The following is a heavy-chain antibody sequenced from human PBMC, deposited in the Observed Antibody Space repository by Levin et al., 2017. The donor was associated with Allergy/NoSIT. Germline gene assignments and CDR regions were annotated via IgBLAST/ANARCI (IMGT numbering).Heavy chain of an antibody. J-gene: IGHJ6*03. V-gene: IGHV4-61*02. CDR3: ARSPMVRGVGNYYYYMDV. D-gene: IGHD3-10*01. CDR1: GGSISSGFYY. Sequence: PSETLSLTCTVSGGSISSGFYYWIWIRQPAGKRLEWVGRLYTNGSTNYNPSLKNRVSMSIDTSKNQFSLKLSSVTAADTAVYYCARSPMVRGVGNYYYYMDVWGKGTTVTVSS. CDR2: LYTNGST.